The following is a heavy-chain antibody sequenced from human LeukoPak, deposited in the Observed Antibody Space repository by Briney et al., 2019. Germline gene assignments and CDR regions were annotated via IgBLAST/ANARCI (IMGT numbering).Heavy chain of an antibody. J-gene: IGHJ6*02. D-gene: IGHD3-10*01. CDR2: IYYSGST. CDR1: GGSISSYY. Sequence: SETLSLTCTVSGGSISSYYWSWIRQPPGKGLEWIGYIYYSGSTNYNPSLKSRATISVDTSKNQFSLKLSSVTAADTAVYYCARATTVRGYYYGMDVWGQGTTVTVSS. CDR3: ARATTVRGYYYGMDV. V-gene: IGHV4-59*01.